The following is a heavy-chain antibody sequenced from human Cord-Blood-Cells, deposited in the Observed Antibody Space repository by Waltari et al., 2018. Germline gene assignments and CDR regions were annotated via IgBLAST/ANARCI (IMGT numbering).Heavy chain of an antibody. D-gene: IGHD1-7*01. CDR1: GFTFSSYW. Sequence: EVQLVESGGGLVQPGGSLRLSCEASGFTFSSYWMSWVRQAPGKGLEWVANIKQDGSEKYYVDSVKGRFTISRDNAKNSLYLQMNSLRAEDTAVYYCARDLELRSDYWGQGTLVTVSS. J-gene: IGHJ4*02. CDR2: IKQDGSEK. V-gene: IGHV3-7*01. CDR3: ARDLELRSDY.